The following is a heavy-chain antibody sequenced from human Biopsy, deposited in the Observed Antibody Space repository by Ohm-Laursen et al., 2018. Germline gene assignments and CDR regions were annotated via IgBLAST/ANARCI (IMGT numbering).Heavy chain of an antibody. CDR2: IYYSGGT. Sequence: SDTLSLTCSVSGGSMTGYEWSWIRLAPGKGLEWIGYIYYSGGTKYNPSLASRVTFSVDMSKSQFSLKLYSVTAADPAVYYCARVEAGTYDALDIWGQGTLVAVSA. D-gene: IGHD1-26*01. CDR1: GGSMTGYE. V-gene: IGHV4-59*07. J-gene: IGHJ3*02. CDR3: ARVEAGTYDALDI.